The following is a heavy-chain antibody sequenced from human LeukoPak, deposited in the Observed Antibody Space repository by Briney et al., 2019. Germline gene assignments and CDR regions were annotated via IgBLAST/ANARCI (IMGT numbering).Heavy chain of an antibody. CDR3: ARPYYYDSRIDP. CDR1: GGSISSGDYY. D-gene: IGHD3-22*01. J-gene: IGHJ5*02. Sequence: PSETLSLTCTVSGGSISSGDYYWSWIRQPPGKGLEWIAYMYYSGSTYYHPSLKSRVPMSADTSKNQLSLKLSSVTAADTAVYYCARPYYYDSRIDPWGQGILVTVSS. V-gene: IGHV4-30-4*01. CDR2: MYYSGST.